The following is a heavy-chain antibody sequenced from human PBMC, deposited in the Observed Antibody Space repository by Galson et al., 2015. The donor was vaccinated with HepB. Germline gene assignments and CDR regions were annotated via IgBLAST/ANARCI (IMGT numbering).Heavy chain of an antibody. Sequence: QSGAEVKKPGESLRISCKGSGYSFTSYWISWVRQMPGKGLEWMGRIDPSDSYTNYSPSFQGHVTISADKSISTAYLQWSSLKASDTAMYYCARRPRVPAAENYFDYWGQGTLVTVSS. D-gene: IGHD2-2*01. CDR1: GYSFTSYW. CDR2: IDPSDSYT. CDR3: ARRPRVPAAENYFDY. J-gene: IGHJ4*02. V-gene: IGHV5-10-1*01.